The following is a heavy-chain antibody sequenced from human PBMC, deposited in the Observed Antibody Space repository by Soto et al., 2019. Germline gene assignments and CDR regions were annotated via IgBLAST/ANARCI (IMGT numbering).Heavy chain of an antibody. D-gene: IGHD3-10*01. V-gene: IGHV1-2*04. Sequence: ASVKGSCKASGYTFTSYGIGWVRKAPGQGLEWMGWINGNSGGTNYAQKFQGWVTMTRDTSISTAYMELSRLRSDDTAVYYCARVSMVRGVTSFDPWGQGTLVTVSS. CDR1: GYTFTSYG. CDR2: INGNSGGT. CDR3: ARVSMVRGVTSFDP. J-gene: IGHJ5*02.